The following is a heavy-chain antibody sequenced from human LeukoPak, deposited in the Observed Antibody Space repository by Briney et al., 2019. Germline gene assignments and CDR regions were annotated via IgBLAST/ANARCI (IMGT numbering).Heavy chain of an antibody. J-gene: IGHJ4*02. Sequence: ASVKVSCKASGYTFTGPYMHWVRQAPGQGLEWMGWINPNSGGTSYAQNFQGRVTMTRDTSLSTAYLEVSSLISDDTAVYYCARMLNGAYDVWGQGTLVTVSS. V-gene: IGHV1-2*02. D-gene: IGHD5-12*01. CDR3: ARMLNGAYDV. CDR1: GYTFTGPY. CDR2: INPNSGGT.